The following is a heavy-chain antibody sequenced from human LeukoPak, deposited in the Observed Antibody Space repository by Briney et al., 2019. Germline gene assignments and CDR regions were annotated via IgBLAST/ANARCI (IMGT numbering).Heavy chain of an antibody. CDR1: GDSISSGSYY. Sequence: SETLSLTCTVSGDSISSGSYYWGWIRQPPGDGLEWIASIYYSGTTYYYPSLKSRGTISLDTSNNQFSLKLTSAAAADTAVYYCVRHLGGNAFAIWGQGTMVTVSS. CDR2: IYYSGTT. V-gene: IGHV4-39*01. J-gene: IGHJ3*02. CDR3: VRHLGGNAFAI. D-gene: IGHD3-16*01.